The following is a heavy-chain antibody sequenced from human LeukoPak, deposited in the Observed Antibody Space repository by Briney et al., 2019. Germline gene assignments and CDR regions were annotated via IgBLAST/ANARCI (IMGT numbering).Heavy chain of an antibody. CDR2: ISSSSSYI. CDR3: ARGPYSSSWYDYFDY. Sequence: GGSLRLSCAASGFTFSSYSMNWVRQAPGKGLEWVSSISSSSSYIYYADSVKGRFTISRDNAKNSLYLQVISLRAEDTAVYYCARGPYSSSWYDYFDYWGQGTLVTVSS. CDR1: GFTFSSYS. V-gene: IGHV3-21*01. J-gene: IGHJ4*02. D-gene: IGHD6-13*01.